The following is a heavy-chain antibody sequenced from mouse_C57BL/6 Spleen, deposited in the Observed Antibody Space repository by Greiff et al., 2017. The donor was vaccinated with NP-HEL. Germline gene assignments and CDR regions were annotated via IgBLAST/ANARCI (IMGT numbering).Heavy chain of an antibody. Sequence: EVQGVESGGGLVKPGGSLKLSCAASGFTFSSYAMSWVRQTPEKRLEWVATISDGGSYTYYPDNVKGRFTISRDNAKNNLYLQMSHLKSEDTAMYYCARDSNYEGDYFDYWGQGTTLTVSS. V-gene: IGHV5-4*01. CDR1: GFTFSSYA. J-gene: IGHJ2*01. D-gene: IGHD2-5*01. CDR3: ARDSNYEGDYFDY. CDR2: ISDGGSYT.